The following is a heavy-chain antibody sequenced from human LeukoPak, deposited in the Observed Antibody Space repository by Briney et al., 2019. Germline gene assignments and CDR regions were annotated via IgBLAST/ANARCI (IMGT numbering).Heavy chain of an antibody. J-gene: IGHJ5*02. CDR2: IIPIFGTA. V-gene: IGHV1-69*05. D-gene: IGHD4-17*01. CDR3: ARAVLVANYRDNWFDP. CDR1: GYTFTDYY. Sequence: GASVKVSCKASGYTFTDYYIHWVRQAPGQGLEWMGGIIPIFGTANYAQKFQGRVTITTDESTSTAYMELSSLRSEDTAVYYCARAVLVANYRDNWFDPWGQGTLVTASS.